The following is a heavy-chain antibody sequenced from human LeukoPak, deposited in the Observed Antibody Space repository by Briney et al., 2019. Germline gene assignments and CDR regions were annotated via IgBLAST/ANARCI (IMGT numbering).Heavy chain of an antibody. CDR1: GFTFSSDA. D-gene: IGHD3-10*02. Sequence: GGSLRLSCAASGFTFSSDAMSWVRQAPGKGLEWVSAISGSGGSTYYADSVKGRLTISRDNSKNTLYLQMNSTSAEDTAVYYCAELGITMIGGVWGKGTTVTISS. CDR3: AELGITMIGGV. J-gene: IGHJ6*04. CDR2: ISGSGGST. V-gene: IGHV3-23*01.